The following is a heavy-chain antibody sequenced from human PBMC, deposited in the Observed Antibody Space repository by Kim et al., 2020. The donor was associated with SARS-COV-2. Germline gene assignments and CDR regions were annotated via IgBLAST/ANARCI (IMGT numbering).Heavy chain of an antibody. Sequence: FQGRVTMTRDTFTSTVYMELSSLRSEDTAVYYCARAGFRYYDSSGYPFDYWGQGTLVTVSS. V-gene: IGHV1-46*01. CDR3: ARAGFRYYDSSGYPFDY. D-gene: IGHD3-22*01. J-gene: IGHJ4*02.